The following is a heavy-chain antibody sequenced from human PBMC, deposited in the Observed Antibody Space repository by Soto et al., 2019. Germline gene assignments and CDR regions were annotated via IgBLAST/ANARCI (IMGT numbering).Heavy chain of an antibody. D-gene: IGHD2-15*01. CDR1: GYSFTSYW. Sequence: PGESLKISCKGSGYSFTSYWISWVRQMPGKGLEWMGRIDPSDSYTNYSPSFQGHVTISADKSISTAYLQWSSLKASDTAMYYCARHIGSRAVVVVAARGYYYYYGMDVWGQGTTVTVSS. CDR3: ARHIGSRAVVVVAARGYYYYYGMDV. V-gene: IGHV5-10-1*01. CDR2: IDPSDSYT. J-gene: IGHJ6*02.